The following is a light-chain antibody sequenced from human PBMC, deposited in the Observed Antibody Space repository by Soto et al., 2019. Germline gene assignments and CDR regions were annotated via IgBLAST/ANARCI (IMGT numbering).Light chain of an antibody. CDR2: GAS. CDR1: QSVNNN. Sequence: EIILTQSPASLSVSPGERATLSCRASQSVNNNLAWYQQKHGQAPRLLIYGASTRATGIPGRFRGSGSGTEFTLTITSLQSEDFAVYFCQQYNNLPPDTFGQGTKLEIK. CDR3: QQYNNLPPDT. J-gene: IGKJ2*01. V-gene: IGKV3-15*01.